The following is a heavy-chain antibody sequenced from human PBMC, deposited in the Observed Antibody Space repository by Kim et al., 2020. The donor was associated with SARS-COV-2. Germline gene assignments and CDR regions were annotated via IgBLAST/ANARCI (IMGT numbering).Heavy chain of an antibody. J-gene: IGHJ4*02. Sequence: SETLSLTCTVSGDSISSGGYYWIWIRQHTGKDLEWIGYIYYSRSSYYNPSLKSRVTISVDTSKNQFSLKLSSVTAADTAVYYCARAPRRIITIFGVVTQFDYWGQGTLVTVSS. CDR1: GDSISSGGYY. CDR2: IYYSRSS. V-gene: IGHV4-31*03. CDR3: ARAPRRIITIFGVVTQFDY. D-gene: IGHD3-3*01.